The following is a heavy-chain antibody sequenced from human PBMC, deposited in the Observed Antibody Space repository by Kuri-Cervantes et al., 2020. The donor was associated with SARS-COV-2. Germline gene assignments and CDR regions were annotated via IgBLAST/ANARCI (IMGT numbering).Heavy chain of an antibody. V-gene: IGHV3-33*01. CDR3: AREWSGGYYYYYYGMDV. J-gene: IGHJ6*02. CDR1: GFTFSSYG. D-gene: IGHD3-3*01. Sequence: LSLTCAASGFTFSSYGMHWVRQAPGKGLEWVAVIWYDGSNKYYADSVKGRFTISRDNSKNTLYLQMNSLRAEDTAVYYCAREWSGGYYYYYYGMDVWGQGTTVTVSS. CDR2: IWYDGSNK.